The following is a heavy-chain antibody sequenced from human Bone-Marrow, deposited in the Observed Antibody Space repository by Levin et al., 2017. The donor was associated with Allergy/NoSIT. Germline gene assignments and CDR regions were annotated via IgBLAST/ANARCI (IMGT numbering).Heavy chain of an antibody. J-gene: IGHJ4*02. D-gene: IGHD6-19*01. V-gene: IGHV3-23*01. CDR1: GFNFRSYA. Sequence: GGSLRLSCDASGFNFRSYAMGWVRQAPGKGLEWVSLISGSGATTDYAGSVGGRFTISRDNSKNTVYLQMNGLRAEDAAIYYCVKDVAAVAGYYFDYWGQGVLVTVSS. CDR3: VKDVAAVAGYYFDY. CDR2: ISGSGATT.